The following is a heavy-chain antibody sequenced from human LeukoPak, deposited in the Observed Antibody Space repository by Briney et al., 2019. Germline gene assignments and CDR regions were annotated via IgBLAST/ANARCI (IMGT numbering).Heavy chain of an antibody. D-gene: IGHD1-26*01. CDR3: AKASTFSGSPVDY. V-gene: IGHV3-23*01. CDR2: ISGSGGST. CDR1: GFTFSSYA. J-gene: IGHJ4*02. Sequence: GGSLRLSCAASGFTFSSYAMSWVRQAPGKGLEWFSAISGSGGSTYYADSVKGRFTISRDNSKNTLSLQMNSLRADDTAVYYCAKASTFSGSPVDYWGQGTLITVSS.